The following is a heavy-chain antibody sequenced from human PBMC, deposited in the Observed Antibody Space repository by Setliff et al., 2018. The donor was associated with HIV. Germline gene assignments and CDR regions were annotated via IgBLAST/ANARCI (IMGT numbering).Heavy chain of an antibody. CDR3: AKGLSGPFDY. Sequence: LRLSCVASGFTFSSYAMSWVRQAPGKGLEWVSGISGSGGSTYYADSVKGRFTISRDNSKNTLYLQMNSLRAQDTAVYYCAKGLSGPFDYWGQGTLVTVSS. CDR2: ISGSGGST. D-gene: IGHD3-16*02. CDR1: GFTFSSYA. J-gene: IGHJ4*02. V-gene: IGHV3-23*01.